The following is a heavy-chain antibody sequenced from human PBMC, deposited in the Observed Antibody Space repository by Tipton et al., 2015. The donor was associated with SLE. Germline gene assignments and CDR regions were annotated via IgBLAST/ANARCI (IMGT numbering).Heavy chain of an antibody. J-gene: IGHJ3*02. D-gene: IGHD6-13*01. Sequence: TLSLTCAVYGGSFSGYYWSWIRQPPGKGLEWIGEINHSGSTNYNPSLKSRVTISVDTSKNRFSLKLSSVTAADTAVYYCARNGYSSSSDAFDIWGQGTMVTVSS. CDR2: INHSGST. CDR1: GGSFSGYY. V-gene: IGHV4-34*01. CDR3: ARNGYSSSSDAFDI.